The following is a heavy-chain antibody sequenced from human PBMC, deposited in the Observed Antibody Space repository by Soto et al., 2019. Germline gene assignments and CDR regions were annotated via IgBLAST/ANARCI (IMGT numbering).Heavy chain of an antibody. V-gene: IGHV1-69*04. CDR3: AREGDMKFHSDSSDEPGY. J-gene: IGHJ4*02. CDR1: GGTFSSFV. Sequence: QVQLVQSGAEVKKPGSSVKVSCKASGGTFSSFVISWVRQAPGQGLEWMGRIIPSIGIINYAQKFQGRVTISAATSRNTAYMELSSLRSDDTAEYYCAREGDMKFHSDSSDEPGYWGQGTLVTVSS. D-gene: IGHD3-22*01. CDR2: IIPSIGII.